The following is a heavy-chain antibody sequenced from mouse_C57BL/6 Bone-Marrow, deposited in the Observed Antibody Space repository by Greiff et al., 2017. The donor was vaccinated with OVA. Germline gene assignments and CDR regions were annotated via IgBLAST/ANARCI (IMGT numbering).Heavy chain of an antibody. D-gene: IGHD1-1*01. CDR3: AREEYLLGDY. V-gene: IGHV1-69*01. Sequence: QVQLKQSGAELVMPGASVKLSCKASGYTFTSYWMHWVKQRPGQGLEWIGEIDPTDSYTNYNHKFKGKSTLTVDKSSSTAYMQLSSLTSEDSAVYYCAREEYLLGDYWGRGTALTVSS. CDR1: GYTFTSYW. J-gene: IGHJ2*01. CDR2: IDPTDSYT.